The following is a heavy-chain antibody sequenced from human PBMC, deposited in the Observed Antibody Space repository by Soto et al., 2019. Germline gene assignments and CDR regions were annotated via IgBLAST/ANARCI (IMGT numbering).Heavy chain of an antibody. D-gene: IGHD1-26*01. J-gene: IGHJ4*02. V-gene: IGHV4-4*02. CDR1: GGSISSSDW. Sequence: QVQLQESVPGLVKPSGTLSLTCAVSGGSISSSDWWSWVRQPPGKGLEWIGEIYHGGSANYNPSLKSRVTMSVDKSKNQFSLNMSSVTAADTAVYYWASPSGIPLGNWGQGTLVTVSS. CDR3: ASPSGIPLGN. CDR2: IYHGGSA.